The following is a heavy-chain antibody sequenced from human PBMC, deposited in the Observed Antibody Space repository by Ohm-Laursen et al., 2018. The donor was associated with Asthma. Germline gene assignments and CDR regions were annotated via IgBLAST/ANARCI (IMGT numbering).Heavy chain of an antibody. Sequence: SETLSLTCTVSGGSIGTYYWNWVRQPPGKGLEWIGYIHYSGSTKSNPSLKSRVTISVDSKNQFSLNLSPVRAADTAVYYCARDSGSNEAMDVWGQGTTVTVSS. CDR3: ARDSGSNEAMDV. CDR2: IHYSGST. D-gene: IGHD1-26*01. J-gene: IGHJ6*02. CDR1: GGSIGTYY. V-gene: IGHV4-59*01.